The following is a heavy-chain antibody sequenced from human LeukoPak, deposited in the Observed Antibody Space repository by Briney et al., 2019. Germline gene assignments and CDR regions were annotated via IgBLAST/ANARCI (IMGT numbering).Heavy chain of an antibody. CDR1: GFTFSSYS. Sequence: GGSLRLSCAASGFTFSSYSMNWVRQAPGKGLEWVSSISSSSSYIYYADSVKGRFTISRDNAKNSLYLQMNSLRAEDTAVYYCARDFGSPRLNYDFWSGYGYWGQGTLVTVSS. J-gene: IGHJ4*02. V-gene: IGHV3-21*01. CDR3: ARDFGSPRLNYDFWSGYGY. D-gene: IGHD3-3*01. CDR2: ISSSSSYI.